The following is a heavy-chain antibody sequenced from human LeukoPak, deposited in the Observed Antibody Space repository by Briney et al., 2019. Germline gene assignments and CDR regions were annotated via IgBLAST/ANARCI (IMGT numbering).Heavy chain of an antibody. CDR1: GFTFDDYA. CDR2: ISGSGGST. V-gene: IGHV3-23*01. Sequence: GGSLRLSCAASGFTFDDYAMHWVRQAPGKGLEWVSAISGSGGSTYYADSVKGRFTISRDNSKNTLYLQMNSLRAEDTAVYYCAKEGSAVAGTRFFDYWGQGTLVTVSS. CDR3: AKEGSAVAGTRFFDY. J-gene: IGHJ4*02. D-gene: IGHD6-19*01.